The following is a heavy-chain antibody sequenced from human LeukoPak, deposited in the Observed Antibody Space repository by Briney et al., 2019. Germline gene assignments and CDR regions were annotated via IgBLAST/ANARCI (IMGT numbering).Heavy chain of an antibody. CDR1: GGSISSGGYY. CDR2: IYYSGST. J-gene: IGHJ5*02. Sequence: PSETLSLTCTVSGGSISSGGYYWSWIRQHPGKGLEWIGYIYYSGSTYYNPSLKSRVTISVDTSKNQFSLKLSSVTAADTAVYYCARVPAPLVNWFDPWGQGTLVTVSS. CDR3: ARVPAPLVNWFDP. V-gene: IGHV4-31*03. D-gene: IGHD6-6*01.